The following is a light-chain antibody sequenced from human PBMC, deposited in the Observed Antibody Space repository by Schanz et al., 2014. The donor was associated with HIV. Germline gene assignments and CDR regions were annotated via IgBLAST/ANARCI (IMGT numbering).Light chain of an antibody. V-gene: IGKV3-20*01. CDR1: QSVGGSQ. J-gene: IGKJ1*01. Sequence: ETVLTQSPGSLSLSPGERATLSCRTSQSVGGSQLAWYQHKRGQAPRLLIYATSFRATGIPDRFSGSGSGTDFTLTIDCLQSEDFASYYCQQYYSYPRTFGQGTKVEVK. CDR2: ATS. CDR3: QQYYSYPRT.